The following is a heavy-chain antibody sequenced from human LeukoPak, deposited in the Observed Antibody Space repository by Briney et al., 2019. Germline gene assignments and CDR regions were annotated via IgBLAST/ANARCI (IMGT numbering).Heavy chain of an antibody. J-gene: IGHJ4*02. D-gene: IGHD5-24*01. CDR1: GGSIISSSYY. CDR3: ASGLQSRDGYNYIGVGDY. V-gene: IGHV4-39*01. CDR2: IYYSGST. Sequence: PSETLSLTCTVSGGSIISSSYYWGWIRQPPGKGLEWIGSIYYSGSTYYNPSLKSRVTISVDTSKNQFSLKLSSVTAADTAVYYCASGLQSRDGYNYIGVGDYWGQGTLVTVSS.